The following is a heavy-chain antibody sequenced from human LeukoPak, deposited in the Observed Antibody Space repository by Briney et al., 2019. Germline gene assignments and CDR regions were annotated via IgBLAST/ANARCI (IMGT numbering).Heavy chain of an antibody. CDR1: GFTFSSYG. V-gene: IGHV3-33*06. CDR2: IWYDGSNK. D-gene: IGHD3-3*01. J-gene: IGHJ6*02. Sequence: GGSLRLSCAASGFTFSSYGMHWVRQAPGKGLEWVAVIWYDGSNKYYAGSVKGRFTISRDNSKNTLYLQMNSLRAEDTAVYYCAKDITATAFFGMVRTSAYYGMDVWGQGTTVTVSS. CDR3: AKDITATAFFGMVRTSAYYGMDV.